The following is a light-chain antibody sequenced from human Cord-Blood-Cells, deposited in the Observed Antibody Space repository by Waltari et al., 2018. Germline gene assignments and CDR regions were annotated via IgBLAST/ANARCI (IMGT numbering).Light chain of an antibody. V-gene: IGLV2-23*01. CDR1: SRDVGSYNL. J-gene: IGLJ3*02. CDR3: CSYAGSSTWV. Sequence: QSALTQPASVSGSPGQSITISCTGTSRDVGSYNLVSWYQQHPDNAPKHMIYEGSKRPSGVSNRCSGSKSGNTASLTISGLQAEDEADYYCCSYAGSSTWVFGGGTKLTVL. CDR2: EGS.